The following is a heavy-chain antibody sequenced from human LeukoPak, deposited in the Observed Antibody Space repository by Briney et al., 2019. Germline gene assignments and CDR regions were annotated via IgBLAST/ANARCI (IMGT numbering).Heavy chain of an antibody. D-gene: IGHD3-10*01. CDR3: ARIDGSGSYYGPYNWFDP. Sequence: ASVKVSCKASGYTFTGYYMHWVRQAPGQGLEWMGWINPNSGGTNYAQKFQGRVTMTRDTSISTAYMELSRLRSDDTAVYYCARIDGSGSYYGPYNWFDPWGQGTLVTVSS. J-gene: IGHJ5*02. CDR2: INPNSGGT. V-gene: IGHV1-2*02. CDR1: GYTFTGYY.